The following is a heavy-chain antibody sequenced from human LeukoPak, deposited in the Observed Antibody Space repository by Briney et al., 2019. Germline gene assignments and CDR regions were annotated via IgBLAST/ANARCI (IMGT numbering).Heavy chain of an antibody. V-gene: IGHV3-11*01. Sequence: PGGSLRLSCAASGFTFSDYYMSWIRQAPGKGLEWVSYISGSGSTIYYADSVKGRFTISRDNAKNSLYLQMNSLRAEDTAVYYCAREQQLPHYYYYYGMDVWGQGTTVTVSS. CDR3: AREQQLPHYYYYYGMDV. CDR1: GFTFSDYY. D-gene: IGHD6-13*01. CDR2: ISGSGSTI. J-gene: IGHJ6*02.